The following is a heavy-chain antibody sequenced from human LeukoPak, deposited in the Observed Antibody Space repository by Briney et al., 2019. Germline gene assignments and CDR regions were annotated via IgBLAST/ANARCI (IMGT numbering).Heavy chain of an antibody. D-gene: IGHD3-10*01. CDR3: ARDRPLDADDYYGFYYFDY. CDR1: GYTFTGYY. J-gene: IGHJ4*02. Sequence: ASVKVSCRASGYTFTGYYMHWVRQAPGQGLEWMGWINPNSGGTNHAQKFQGRVTMTRDTSISTAYMELSRLRSDDTAVYYCARDRPLDADDYYGFYYFDYWGQGTLVTVSS. CDR2: INPNSGGT. V-gene: IGHV1-2*02.